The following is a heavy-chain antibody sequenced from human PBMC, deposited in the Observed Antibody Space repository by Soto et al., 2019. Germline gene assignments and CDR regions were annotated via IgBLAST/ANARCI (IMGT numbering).Heavy chain of an antibody. CDR1: GFTFSSYA. V-gene: IGHV3-23*01. J-gene: IGHJ4*02. D-gene: IGHD1-26*01. Sequence: GGSLRLSCAASGFTFSSYAMSWVRQAPGKGLEWVAEISGNGGGTYYADSVEGRFTISRDNAKNTLYLQINSLRVDDTAVYYCARGWEGYFDYWGQGTLVTVSS. CDR3: ARGWEGYFDY. CDR2: ISGNGGGT.